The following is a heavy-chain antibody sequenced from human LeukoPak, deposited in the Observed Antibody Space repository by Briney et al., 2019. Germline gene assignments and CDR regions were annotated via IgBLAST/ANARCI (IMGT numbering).Heavy chain of an antibody. CDR2: INPNSGGT. J-gene: IGHJ5*02. V-gene: IGHV1-2*02. D-gene: IGHD3-3*01. Sequence: ASVKVSCKASGYTFTGYYMHWVRQAPGQGLEWMGWINPNSGGTNYAQKFQGRVTMTRDTSISTAYMELSRLRSDDTAVYYCARDPADFWSGYYTPYNWFDPWGQGTLVTVSS. CDR3: ARDPADFWSGYYTPYNWFDP. CDR1: GYTFTGYY.